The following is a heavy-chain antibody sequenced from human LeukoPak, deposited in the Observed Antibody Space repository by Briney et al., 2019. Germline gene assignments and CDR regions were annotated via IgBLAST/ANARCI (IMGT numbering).Heavy chain of an antibody. CDR3: ARGLGAAAGSGYFQH. CDR2: IKHRGST. CDR1: GGSFSGYY. J-gene: IGHJ1*01. D-gene: IGHD6-13*01. Sequence: SETLSLTCAVYGGSFSGYYWSWIRQPPGKGLEWIGEIKHRGSTNYNPSLKSRVTISVDTSKNQFSLKLSSVTAADTAVYYCARGLGAAAGSGYFQHWGQGTLVTVFS. V-gene: IGHV4-34*01.